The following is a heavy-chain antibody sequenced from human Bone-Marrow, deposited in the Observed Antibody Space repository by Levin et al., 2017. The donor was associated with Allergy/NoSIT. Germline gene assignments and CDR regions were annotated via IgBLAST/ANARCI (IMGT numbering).Heavy chain of an antibody. CDR3: ARARDYDDDGASLDY. CDR2: ISYDGSNK. D-gene: IGHD4-17*01. CDR1: SP. J-gene: IGHJ4*02. V-gene: IGHV3-30-3*01. Sequence: SPMHWVRQAPGKGLEWVAVISYDGSNKNHADSVKGRFTISRDNSNNTVYLQMNSLRAEDTGIYYCARARDYDDDGASLDYWGQGTLVTVSS.